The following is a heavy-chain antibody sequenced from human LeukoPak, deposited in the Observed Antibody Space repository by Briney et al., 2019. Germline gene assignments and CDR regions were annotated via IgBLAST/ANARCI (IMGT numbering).Heavy chain of an antibody. CDR3: ARTKWLEAIDY. D-gene: IGHD6-19*01. CDR2: ISNSGSTI. J-gene: IGHJ4*02. CDR1: GFTFSSYE. V-gene: IGHV3-48*03. Sequence: GGSLRLSCAASGFTFSSYEMNWVRQAPGKGLEWVSYISNSGSTIYYADSVKGRFTISRDNAKSSLYLQMNSMRAEDTAVYYCARTKWLEAIDYWGQRTLVTVSS.